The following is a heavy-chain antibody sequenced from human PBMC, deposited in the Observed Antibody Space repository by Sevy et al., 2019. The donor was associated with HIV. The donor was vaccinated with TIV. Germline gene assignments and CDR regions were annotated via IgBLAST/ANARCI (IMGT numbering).Heavy chain of an antibody. V-gene: IGHV1-2*02. D-gene: IGHD4-17*01. CDR2: INSDSGVT. CDR1: GYIFTDYY. CDR3: ARLTTKPTSDLYGMDV. J-gene: IGHJ6*02. Sequence: ASVKVSCKASGYIFTDYYIHWVRQAPGQGLEWMAWINSDSGVTHYAQIFQGEVTVTRDTSLSTAYLELSRLRSNDTAIYFCARLTTKPTSDLYGMDVWGQGTTVTVSS.